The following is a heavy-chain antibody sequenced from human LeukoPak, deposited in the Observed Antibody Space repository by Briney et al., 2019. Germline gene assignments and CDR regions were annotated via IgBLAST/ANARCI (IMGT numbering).Heavy chain of an antibody. Sequence: GGSLRLSCAASGFTFSSYAMSWVRQAPGKGLEWVSAISGSGGSTYYADSVKGRFTISRDNSRNTLYLQMNSLRAEDTAVYYCAKGAPLYYYDSSGYMDVWGKGTTVTVSS. CDR1: GFTFSSYA. CDR2: ISGSGGST. J-gene: IGHJ6*03. CDR3: AKGAPLYYYDSSGYMDV. D-gene: IGHD3-22*01. V-gene: IGHV3-23*01.